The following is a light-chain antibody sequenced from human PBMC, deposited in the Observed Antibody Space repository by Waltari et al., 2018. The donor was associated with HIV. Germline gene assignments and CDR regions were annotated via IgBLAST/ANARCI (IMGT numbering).Light chain of an antibody. CDR2: NNN. V-gene: IGLV1-44*01. Sequence: QSVLTQPPSTSGTPGQRVTISCSGGSSNIGSNSVNWYQQFPGTAPKRLIHNNNQRPSGVPDQFSGCKSGTSASLAISGLQSEDEAHYYCAAWDDRLNGLVFGGGTKLTVL. CDR3: AAWDDRLNGLV. J-gene: IGLJ2*01. CDR1: SSNIGSNS.